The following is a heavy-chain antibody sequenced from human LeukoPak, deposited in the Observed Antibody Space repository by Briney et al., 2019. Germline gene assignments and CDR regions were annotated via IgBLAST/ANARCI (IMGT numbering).Heavy chain of an antibody. CDR1: GGTFSSYA. Sequence: SVKVSCKASGGTFSSYAISWVRQAPGQGLEWMGGIIPIFGTANYAQKFQGRVTITTDESTSTAYMELSSLTSEDTAVYYCARISEGSYGGNQYFDYWGQGTLVSVSS. CDR3: ARISEGSYGGNQYFDY. D-gene: IGHD4-23*01. J-gene: IGHJ4*02. V-gene: IGHV1-69*05. CDR2: IIPIFGTA.